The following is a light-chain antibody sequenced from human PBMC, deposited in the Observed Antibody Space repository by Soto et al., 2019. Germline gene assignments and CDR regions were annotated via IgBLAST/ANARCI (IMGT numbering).Light chain of an antibody. CDR2: DVS. CDR1: SSDVGTYDF. V-gene: IGLV2-11*01. CDR3: CLYAVTFYV. Sequence: QSALTQPRSVSGSPGQSVTISCTGTSSDVGTYDFVSWYQQHPGKALSLMIFDVSERPSGVPDRFSGSKSGNTASLTISGLQAEDEADYYCCLYAVTFYVFGTGTKVTVL. J-gene: IGLJ1*01.